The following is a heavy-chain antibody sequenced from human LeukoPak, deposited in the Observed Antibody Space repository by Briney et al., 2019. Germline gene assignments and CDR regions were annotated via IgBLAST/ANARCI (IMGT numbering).Heavy chain of an antibody. CDR2: IYTTGST. V-gene: IGHV4-4*07. D-gene: IGHD6-6*01. CDR1: GGSISSYY. CDR3: AREPARLEYFDY. Sequence: SETLSLTCTVSGGSISSYYWSWIRQPAGKGLEWIGRIYTTGSTNYNPSLRSRVTMSVDTSKNQFSLKLSSVTAADTAVYYCAREPARLEYFDYWGQGTLVTVSS. J-gene: IGHJ4*02.